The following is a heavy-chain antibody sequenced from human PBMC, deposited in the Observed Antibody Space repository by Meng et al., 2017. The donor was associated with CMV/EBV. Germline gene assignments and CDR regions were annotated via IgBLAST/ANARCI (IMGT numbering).Heavy chain of an antibody. Sequence: HLQASRPGLVKPSETLSLTCTVSGGSISSYYWSWIRQPAGKGLEWIGRIYTSGSTNYNPSLKSRVTMSVDTSKNQFSLKLSSVTAADTAVYYCARDLMNCSSTSCANWFDPWGQGTLVTVSS. CDR2: IYTSGST. J-gene: IGHJ5*02. CDR3: ARDLMNCSSTSCANWFDP. CDR1: GGSISSYY. V-gene: IGHV4-4*07. D-gene: IGHD2-2*01.